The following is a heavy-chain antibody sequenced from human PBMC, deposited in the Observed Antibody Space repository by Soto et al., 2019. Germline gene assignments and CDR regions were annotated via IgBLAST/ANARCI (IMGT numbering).Heavy chain of an antibody. Sequence: EVQLLESGGGLVQPGGSLRLSCAASGFTFSTYAMHWVRQAPGKGLDWVSAITASSDSTYYEKSVKGRFTISRDNAKNSLYLQMNSLRAEDTAVYYCARGGYFDLWGRGTLVTVSS. J-gene: IGHJ2*01. CDR1: GFTFSTYA. CDR2: ITASSDST. CDR3: ARGGYFDL. V-gene: IGHV3-23*01.